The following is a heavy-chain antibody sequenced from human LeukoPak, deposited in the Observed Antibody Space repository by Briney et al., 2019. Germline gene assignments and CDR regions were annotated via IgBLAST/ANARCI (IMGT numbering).Heavy chain of an antibody. CDR1: GGSISSNNW. J-gene: IGHJ4*02. D-gene: IGHD6-19*01. Sequence: SETLSLTCAVSGGSISSNNWWRWVRPPPGKGLEWIGEIYHSGSTNYNPSLKSRVTISVDKSKNQFSLKLSSVTAEDTAVYYCARGAAVAGTLDYWVQGTLVTVSS. V-gene: IGHV4-4*02. CDR2: IYHSGST. CDR3: ARGAAVAGTLDY.